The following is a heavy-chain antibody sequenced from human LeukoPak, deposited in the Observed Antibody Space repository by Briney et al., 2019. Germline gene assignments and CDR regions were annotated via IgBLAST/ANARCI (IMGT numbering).Heavy chain of an antibody. D-gene: IGHD3-10*01. V-gene: IGHV4-34*01. Sequence: PSETLSLTCAVYGGSFSGYYWSWIRQPPGKGLEWIGEINHSGSTNYNPSLKSRVTISVDTSKNQFSLKLSSVTAADTAVYYCARGPGVPYMDVWGKGTTVTVSS. J-gene: IGHJ6*03. CDR2: INHSGST. CDR3: ARGPGVPYMDV. CDR1: GGSFSGYY.